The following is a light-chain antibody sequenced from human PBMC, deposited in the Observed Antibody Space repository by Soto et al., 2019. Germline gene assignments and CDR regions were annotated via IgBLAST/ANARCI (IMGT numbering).Light chain of an antibody. V-gene: IGKV1-27*01. Sequence: DIQMTQSPSSLSASVRDRVTITCRASQGISNYLAWYQQKPGKVPKFLIYNESTLQSGVPSRLSGSGSGTDFTLTISSLQPEDVATYYCQKYNTAPWTFGQGTKVEIK. CDR1: QGISNY. CDR3: QKYNTAPWT. J-gene: IGKJ1*01. CDR2: NES.